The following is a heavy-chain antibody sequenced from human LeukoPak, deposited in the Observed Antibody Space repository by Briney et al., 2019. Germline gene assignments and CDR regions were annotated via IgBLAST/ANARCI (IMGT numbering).Heavy chain of an antibody. V-gene: IGHV3-43*01. D-gene: IGHD3-10*01. CDR2: ISWNGATT. CDR3: AKGGQAYYGSGSSYYFDY. J-gene: IGHJ4*02. Sequence: GGSLRLSCAASGFTFKDYNMHWLRQSPGKGLEWVSLISWNGATTYYADSVRGRFTISRDNSKNSLSLQMDSLRAEDTAVYYCAKGGQAYYGSGSSYYFDYWGQGTLVTVSS. CDR1: GFTFKDYN.